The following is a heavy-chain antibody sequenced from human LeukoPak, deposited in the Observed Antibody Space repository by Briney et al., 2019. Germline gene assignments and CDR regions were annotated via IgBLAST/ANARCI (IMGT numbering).Heavy chain of an antibody. V-gene: IGHV4-30-4*08. J-gene: IGHJ6*02. CDR2: IYYSGST. CDR1: GDSITNYY. D-gene: IGHD6-13*01. CDR3: ARDPYSSSWYYYGMDV. Sequence: SETLSLTCSVSGDSITNYYWNWVRQPPGKGLEWIGYIYYSGSTYYNPSLKSRVTISVDTSKNQFSLKLSSVTAADTAVYYCARDPYSSSWYYYGMDVWGQGTTVTVSS.